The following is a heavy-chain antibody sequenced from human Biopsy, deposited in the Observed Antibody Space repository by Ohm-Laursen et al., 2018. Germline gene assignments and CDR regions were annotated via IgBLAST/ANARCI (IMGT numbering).Heavy chain of an antibody. CDR1: GFRFDDYA. CDR3: VKSAYSSGFWEASDY. J-gene: IGHJ4*02. D-gene: IGHD6-19*01. V-gene: IGHV3-9*01. Sequence: SLRLSCAASGFRFDDYAMQWVRQAPGKGLEWVSGISWSCGTIGYADSVKGRFTVSRDNAKNSLFLQMNSLRVEDTALYYCVKSAYSSGFWEASDYWGQGTLVTVSS. CDR2: ISWSCGTI.